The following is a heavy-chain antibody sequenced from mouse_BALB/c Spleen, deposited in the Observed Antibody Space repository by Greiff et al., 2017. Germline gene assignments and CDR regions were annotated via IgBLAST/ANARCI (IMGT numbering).Heavy chain of an antibody. CDR2: IYPSDSYT. J-gene: IGHJ1*01. Sequence: QVQLQQPGAELVRPGASVKLSCKASGYTFTSYWINWVKQRPGQGLEWIGNIYPSDSYTNYNQKFKDKATLTVDKSSSTAYMQLSSPTSEDAAVYYCTRDYYGSSYGYFEVWGAGTTVTVSS. CDR3: TRDYYGSSYGYFEV. D-gene: IGHD1-1*01. V-gene: IGHV1-69*02. CDR1: GYTFTSYW.